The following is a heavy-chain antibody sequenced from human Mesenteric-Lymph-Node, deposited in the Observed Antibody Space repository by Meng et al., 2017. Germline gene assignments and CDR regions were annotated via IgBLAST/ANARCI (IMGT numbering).Heavy chain of an antibody. CDR3: ARDRGNDDPIDY. CDR2: IWHDGHEK. J-gene: IGHJ4*02. Sequence: GGSLRLSCAASGFTFSSYEMNWVRQAPGKGLEWVSIIWHDGHEKYYGDSVKGRFTISRDNSKNTLYLQMNSLRAEDTATYYCARDRGNDDPIDYWGQGTLVTVSS. D-gene: IGHD3-10*01. CDR1: GFTFSSYE. V-gene: IGHV3-33*08.